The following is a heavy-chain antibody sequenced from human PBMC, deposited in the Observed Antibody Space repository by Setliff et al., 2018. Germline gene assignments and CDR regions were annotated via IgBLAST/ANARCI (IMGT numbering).Heavy chain of an antibody. J-gene: IGHJ5*02. CDR2: MYHSGNT. CDR1: GGSISDYY. V-gene: IGHV4-34*01. D-gene: IGHD6-19*01. CDR3: ARSRTGEYSSGWLNWFEP. Sequence: PSETLSLTCGGYGGSISDYYWSWIRQPPGKGLEWIGEMYHSGNTYYNPSLKSRVTISIDKSRNQFSLNLNSVTAADMAVYYCARSRTGEYSSGWLNWFEPWGQGTLVTVSS.